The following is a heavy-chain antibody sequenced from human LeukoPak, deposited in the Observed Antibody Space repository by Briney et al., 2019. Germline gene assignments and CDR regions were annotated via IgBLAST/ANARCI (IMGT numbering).Heavy chain of an antibody. V-gene: IGHV3-7*01. CDR3: ARFYSDSGTYPGDY. CDR2: INQDGSEK. D-gene: IGHD3-10*01. Sequence: PGGSLRLSCAAYGFMFSSYWMSWVRQAPGKGLEWVANINQDGSEKYYVDSVKGRFTISRDNAENSLHLQMNSLRAEDTAVYYCARFYSDSGTYPGDYWGQGTLVTVSS. CDR1: GFMFSSYW. J-gene: IGHJ4*02.